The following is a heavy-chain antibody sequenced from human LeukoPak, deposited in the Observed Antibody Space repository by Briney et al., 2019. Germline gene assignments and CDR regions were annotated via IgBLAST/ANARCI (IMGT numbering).Heavy chain of an antibody. CDR2: INPNSGGT. J-gene: IGHJ3*02. CDR3: ARVRGYITIFGVPQGAFDI. CDR1: GYTFTGYY. D-gene: IGHD3-3*01. V-gene: IGHV1-2*02. Sequence: ASVKVSCKASGYTFTGYYMHWVRQAPGQGLEWMGWINPNSGGTNYAQKFQGRVTMTRDTSISTAYMELSRLRSDDTAVYYCARVRGYITIFGVPQGAFDIWGQGTMVTVSS.